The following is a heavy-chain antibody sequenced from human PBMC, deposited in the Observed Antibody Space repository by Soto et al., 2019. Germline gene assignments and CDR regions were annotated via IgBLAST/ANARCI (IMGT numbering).Heavy chain of an antibody. D-gene: IGHD2-2*02. J-gene: IGHJ6*02. CDR3: ARESIVVPAAILYGMDV. Sequence: GGSLRLSCAASGFTFSSYGMHWVRQAPGKGLEWVAVIWYDGSNKYYADSVKGRFTISRDNSKNTLYLQMNSLRAEDTAVYYCARESIVVPAAILYGMDVWGQGTTVTVSS. CDR1: GFTFSSYG. CDR2: IWYDGSNK. V-gene: IGHV3-33*01.